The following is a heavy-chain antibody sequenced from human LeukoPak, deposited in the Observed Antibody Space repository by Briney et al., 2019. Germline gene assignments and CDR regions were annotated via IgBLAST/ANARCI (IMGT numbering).Heavy chain of an antibody. J-gene: IGHJ6*02. Sequence: ASVKVSCKASGYTFTSYGISWVRQAPGKGLEGMGWISVYNGNTNYAQNLQGRVTMTTDTSTSTAYMELRSLGSDDTAVYYCARGAGVGAIGSYYGMDVWGQGTTVTVSS. CDR1: GYTFTSYG. CDR3: ARGAGVGAIGSYYGMDV. CDR2: ISVYNGNT. D-gene: IGHD1-26*01. V-gene: IGHV1-18*01.